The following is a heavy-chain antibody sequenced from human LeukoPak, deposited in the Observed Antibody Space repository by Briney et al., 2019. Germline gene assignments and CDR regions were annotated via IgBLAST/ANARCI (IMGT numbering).Heavy chain of an antibody. CDR2: INPNSGGT. CDR1: GYTFTGYY. Sequence: ASVMVSCKASGYTFTGYYMQWVRQAPGQGLEWMGWINPNSGGTNYAQKFQGRVTMTRDTSISTAYMELSRLRSDDTAVYYCARDPGSYYPTWFDPWGQGTLVTVSS. CDR3: ARDPGSYYPTWFDP. J-gene: IGHJ5*02. D-gene: IGHD3-10*01. V-gene: IGHV1-2*02.